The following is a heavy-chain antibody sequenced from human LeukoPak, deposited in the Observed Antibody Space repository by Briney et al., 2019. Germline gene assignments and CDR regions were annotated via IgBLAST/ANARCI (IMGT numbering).Heavy chain of an antibody. Sequence: GGSLRLSCAASGFTFSGYAMTWVRQGPGKGLEWVSIISGNGGSTYYADSVKGRFTISRDNSKNTLYLQMNSLRAEDTAIYYCAKDLQGSSWYSPNQWGQGTLVTVSS. D-gene: IGHD6-13*01. CDR2: ISGNGGST. V-gene: IGHV3-23*01. CDR1: GFTFSGYA. CDR3: AKDLQGSSWYSPNQ. J-gene: IGHJ4*02.